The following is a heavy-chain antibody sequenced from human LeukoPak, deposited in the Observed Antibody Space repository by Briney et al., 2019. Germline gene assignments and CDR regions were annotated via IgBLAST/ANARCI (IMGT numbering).Heavy chain of an antibody. J-gene: IGHJ4*02. V-gene: IGHV1-2*02. Sequence: ASVKVSCKASGYTFTGYYMHWVRQAPGQGLEWMGWINPNSGGTNYAQKFQGRVTMTRDTSISTAYMELSRLRSDDTAVYYCARDSETYYYGSGSYFFDYWGQGTLVTVSS. CDR2: INPNSGGT. D-gene: IGHD3-10*01. CDR1: GYTFTGYY. CDR3: ARDSETYYYGSGSYFFDY.